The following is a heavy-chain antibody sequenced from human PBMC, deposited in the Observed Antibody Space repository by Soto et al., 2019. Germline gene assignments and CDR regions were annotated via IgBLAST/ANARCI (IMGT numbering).Heavy chain of an antibody. CDR1: GFTFDDYG. CDR2: INWNGGST. J-gene: IGHJ6*02. V-gene: IGHV3-20*04. CDR3: ARDPFDYGDYDFRYYYGMDV. Sequence: GGSLRLSCAASGFTFDDYGMSWVRQAPGKGLEWVSGINWNGGSTGYADSVKGRFTISRDNAKNSLYLQMNSLRAEDTALYYCARDPFDYGDYDFRYYYGMDVWGQGTTVTVSS. D-gene: IGHD4-17*01.